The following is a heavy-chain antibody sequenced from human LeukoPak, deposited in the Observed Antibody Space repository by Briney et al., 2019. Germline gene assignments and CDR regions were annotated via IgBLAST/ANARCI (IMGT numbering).Heavy chain of an antibody. CDR2: NNGDGSTA. CDR1: GFSLSGYW. V-gene: IGHV3-74*01. CDR3: ARDPRNVGLAP. D-gene: IGHD2-15*01. J-gene: IGHJ5*02. Sequence: GGSLRLSCVASGFSLSGYWMYWVRQAPGKGLMYISRNNGDGSTANYADVVKGRFTMSRDNVKNTLYLQMNSLRVEDTAVYYCARDPRNVGLAPWGQGTLVTVSS.